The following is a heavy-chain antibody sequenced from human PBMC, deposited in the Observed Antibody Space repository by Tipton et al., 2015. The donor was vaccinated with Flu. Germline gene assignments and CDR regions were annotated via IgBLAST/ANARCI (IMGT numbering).Heavy chain of an antibody. J-gene: IGHJ4*02. CDR3: ARSAGSQPLDY. CDR1: GATFSSYA. D-gene: IGHD1-14*01. Sequence: QLVQSGAEVKKPGSSVKVSCKASGATFSSYAISWVRQAPGQGLEWMGRIIPILGIANYAQKFQGRVTITADKSTSTAYMELSSLRSEDTAVYYWARSAGSQPLDYWGQGTLVTVSS. CDR2: IIPILGIA. V-gene: IGHV1-69*09.